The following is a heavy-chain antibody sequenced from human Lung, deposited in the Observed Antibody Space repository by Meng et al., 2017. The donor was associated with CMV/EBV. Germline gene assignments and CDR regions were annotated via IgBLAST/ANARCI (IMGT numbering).Heavy chain of an antibody. D-gene: IGHD3-10*01. J-gene: IGHJ1*01. CDR1: GDSITNHNW. CDR2: IPHRGSS. CDR3: LRRSGGSV. V-gene: IGHV4-4*02. Sequence: LRGSGPARVKPSETLSLTCAVSGDSITNHNWWAWVRQPPGKGLEWIGEIPHRGSSAYNPSLKSRVSMSIDKSKNQFSLKLTSVTAADTAVYHCLRRSGGSVWGQGTLVTVSS.